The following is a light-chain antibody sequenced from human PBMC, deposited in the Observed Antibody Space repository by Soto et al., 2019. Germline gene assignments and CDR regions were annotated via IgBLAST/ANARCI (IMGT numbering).Light chain of an antibody. Sequence: QSALTQPASVSGSPGQSITISCTGTSSDIGSYNLVSWYQQHPGKAPKLMIYEVNRRSSGISNRFSGSKSGNKASLTISGLQAEDEADYYCCSYAGSGTPVIFGGGTKLTVL. CDR2: EVN. CDR1: SSDIGSYNL. J-gene: IGLJ2*01. V-gene: IGLV2-23*02. CDR3: CSYAGSGTPVI.